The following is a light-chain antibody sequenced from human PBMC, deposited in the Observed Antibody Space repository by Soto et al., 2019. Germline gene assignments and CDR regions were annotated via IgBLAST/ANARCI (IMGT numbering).Light chain of an antibody. CDR2: GAS. Sequence: EIALTQSPGTLSLSPGERATLSCRASQSVSSSYLAWYQQKPGQAPRLLIYGASSRATGIPDRFSGSGSGTDFTLTTSRLEPEDFAVYYCQQYGSSPSWTFGQGTKVDIK. J-gene: IGKJ1*01. V-gene: IGKV3-20*01. CDR3: QQYGSSPSWT. CDR1: QSVSSSY.